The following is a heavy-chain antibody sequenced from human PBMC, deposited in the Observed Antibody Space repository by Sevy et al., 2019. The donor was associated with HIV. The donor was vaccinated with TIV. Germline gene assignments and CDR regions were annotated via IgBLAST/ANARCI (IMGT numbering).Heavy chain of an antibody. CDR3: ARESAYNFADY. CDR2: IYYSGST. V-gene: IGHV4-31*03. D-gene: IGHD3-3*01. CDR1: GGSISSGGYY. Sequence: SETLSLTCTVSGGSISSGGYYWSWIRQHPGKGLEWIGYIYYSGSTYYNPSLKSRVTISVDTSKNQFSLKLSSVTAADTAVYCCARESAYNFADYWGQGTLVTVSS. J-gene: IGHJ4*02.